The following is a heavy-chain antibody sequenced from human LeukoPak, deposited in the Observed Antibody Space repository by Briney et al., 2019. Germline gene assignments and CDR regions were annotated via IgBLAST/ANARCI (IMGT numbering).Heavy chain of an antibody. CDR2: ISSSSSYI. D-gene: IGHD3-22*01. Sequence: GASVKVSCKASGYTFTGYYMHWVRQAPGKGLEWVSSISSSSSYIYYADSVKGRFTISRDNAKNSLYLQMNSLRAEDTAVYYCARDYYYDSSGVDYWGQGTLVTVSS. J-gene: IGHJ4*02. V-gene: IGHV3-21*01. CDR1: GYTFTGYY. CDR3: ARDYYYDSSGVDY.